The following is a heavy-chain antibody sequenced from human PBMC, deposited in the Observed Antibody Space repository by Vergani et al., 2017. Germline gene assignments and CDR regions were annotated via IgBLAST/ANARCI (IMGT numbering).Heavy chain of an antibody. CDR2: MNGDGDTI. D-gene: IGHD3-3*01. Sequence: EVELVESGGGLVQPGGSLRLSCAASGFTFNEYWMHWARQVPGKGLVWVSGMNGDGDTISYADSVKGRFTISRDNAKNTLFLQMNSLRAEDTAVYYCARARKLRFGVVWENWFDTWGQGTLVTVSS. V-gene: IGHV3-74*01. CDR1: GFTFNEYW. J-gene: IGHJ5*02. CDR3: ARARKLRFGVVWENWFDT.